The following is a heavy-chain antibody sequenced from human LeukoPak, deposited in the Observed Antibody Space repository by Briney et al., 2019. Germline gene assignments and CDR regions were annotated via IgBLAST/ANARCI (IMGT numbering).Heavy chain of an antibody. CDR3: ARSLDSSGWFYYFDY. Sequence: SQTLSLTCAISGDSVSSNSAAWNWIRQSPSRGLEWLGRTYYRSKWYNDYAVSMKSRITINPDTPKNQFSLQLNSVTPEDTAVYYRARSLDSSGWFYYFDYWGQGTLVTVSS. V-gene: IGHV6-1*01. CDR1: GDSVSSNSAA. CDR2: TYYRSKWYN. J-gene: IGHJ4*02. D-gene: IGHD6-19*01.